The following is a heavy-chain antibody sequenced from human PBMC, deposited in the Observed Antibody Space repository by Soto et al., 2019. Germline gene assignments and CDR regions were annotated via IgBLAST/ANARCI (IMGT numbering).Heavy chain of an antibody. CDR1: GFTFHNFA. CDR3: AKDPPSGYGRAFEV. CDR2: VSGSGGST. J-gene: IGHJ3*01. D-gene: IGHD2-15*01. V-gene: IGHV3-23*01. Sequence: EVQLLESGGGLVQPGGSLRLSCAASGFTFHNFALNWVRQAPGKGPEWVSRVSGSGGSTYYADSVKGRFTVSRDNSRNTLFLQMNSLSVEDTATYYCAKDPPSGYGRAFEVWGQGTMVTVSS.